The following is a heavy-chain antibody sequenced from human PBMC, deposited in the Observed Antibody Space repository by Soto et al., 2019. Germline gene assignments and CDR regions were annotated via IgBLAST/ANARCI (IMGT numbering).Heavy chain of an antibody. CDR1: GYSFTSYG. Sequence: QVQLVQSGAEVKKPGASVKVSCKASGYSFTSYGFTWVRQAPGEGLVWMGWISAYNGDTHYAQNLRDRVKMTTEVSTSTASMELNSLRSDDTAVYYCARGGMVSFWGCNVYWGQGTPVIVSS. V-gene: IGHV1-18*01. CDR3: ARGGMVSFWGCNVY. D-gene: IGHD3-16*01. J-gene: IGHJ4*02. CDR2: ISAYNGDT.